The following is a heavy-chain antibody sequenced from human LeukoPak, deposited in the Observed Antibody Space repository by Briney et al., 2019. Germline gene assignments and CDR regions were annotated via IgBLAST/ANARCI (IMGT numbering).Heavy chain of an antibody. CDR1: GFTFSDYA. J-gene: IGHJ4*01. CDR3: ARDSGSYLRPTDF. Sequence: PGGSLRLSCAASGFTFSDYAMTWVRQAPGKGLEWVSSIGGSGDATYYADAVKGRFSVSRDNSKNTLYLQMNSLRADDTALYHCARDSGSYLRPTDFWGHGTLVTVPS. V-gene: IGHV3-23*01. CDR2: IGGSGDAT. D-gene: IGHD1-26*01.